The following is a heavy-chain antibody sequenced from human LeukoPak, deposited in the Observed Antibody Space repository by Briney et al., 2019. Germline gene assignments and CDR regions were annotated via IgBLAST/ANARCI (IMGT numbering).Heavy chain of an antibody. CDR1: GFTFSGYG. V-gene: IGHV3-23*01. CDR2: IGASGDDT. J-gene: IGHJ4*02. CDR3: AKRCWSYYFDY. D-gene: IGHD1-26*01. Sequence: GGSLRLSCAASGFTFSGYGMNWVRQAPGKGLEWVSDIGASGDDTYYADSVRGRFTISRDNSKNTLYLQMNSLRAEDTAVYYCAKRCWSYYFDYWGQGTLVTVSS.